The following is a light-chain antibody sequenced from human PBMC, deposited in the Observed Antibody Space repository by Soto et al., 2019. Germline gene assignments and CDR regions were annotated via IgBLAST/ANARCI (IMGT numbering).Light chain of an antibody. CDR2: DAS. J-gene: IGKJ4*01. CDR1: QSVGNNY. V-gene: IGKV3-20*01. CDR3: QQYSSSTLT. Sequence: EIVLTQSPGTLSLSPGERATLSCRASQSVGNNYLAWYQQKPGQAPRFLIYDASSRATGIPDRFSGSGSGTDFTLTISRLEPEDFAVYYCQQYSSSTLTSGVGTKLDIK.